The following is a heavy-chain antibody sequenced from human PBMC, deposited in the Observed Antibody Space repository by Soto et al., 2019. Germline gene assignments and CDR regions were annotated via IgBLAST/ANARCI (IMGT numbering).Heavy chain of an antibody. CDR2: ISAYNGNT. D-gene: IGHD4-4*01. J-gene: IGHJ4*02. CDR1: GYTFTSYG. V-gene: IGHV1-18*01. Sequence: ASVKVSCKASGYTFTSYGISWVRQAPGQGLEWMGWISAYNGNTNYAQKLQGRVTMTTDTSTSTAYMELRSLRSDDTAVYYCARDLFPTVTTTVDFGGQGTLVTVPT. CDR3: ARDLFPTVTTTVDF.